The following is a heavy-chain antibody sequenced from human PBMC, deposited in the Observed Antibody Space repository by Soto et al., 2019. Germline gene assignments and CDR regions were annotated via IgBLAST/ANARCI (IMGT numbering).Heavy chain of an antibody. CDR3: ARARWEATLGTYYGMDV. D-gene: IGHD1-26*01. J-gene: IGHJ6*02. CDR1: GGTFSSYA. CDR2: IIPIFGTA. V-gene: IGHV1-69*01. Sequence: QVQLVQSGAEVKKPGSSVKVSCKASGGTFSSYAISWVRQAPGQGLEWMGGIIPIFGTAKYAQKFQGRVTITADESTSTAYMELSSLRSEDTAVYYCARARWEATLGTYYGMDVWGQGTTVTVSS.